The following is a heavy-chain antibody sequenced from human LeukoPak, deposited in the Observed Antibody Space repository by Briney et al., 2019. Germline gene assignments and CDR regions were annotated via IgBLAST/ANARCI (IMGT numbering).Heavy chain of an antibody. CDR2: ISGSGGST. CDR3: AKVFLELLGEYYFDY. CDR1: GFTFSSYA. Sequence: PGGSLRLSCAASGFTFSSYAMSWVRQAPGKGLEWVSAISGSGGSTYYADSVKGRFTISRDNSKNTLYLQMNSLRAEDTAVYYCAKVFLELLGEYYFDYWGQGTLVTVSS. V-gene: IGHV3-23*01. J-gene: IGHJ4*02. D-gene: IGHD3-3*01.